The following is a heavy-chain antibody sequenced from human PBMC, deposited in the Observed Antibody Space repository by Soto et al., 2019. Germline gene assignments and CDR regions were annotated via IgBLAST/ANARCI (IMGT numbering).Heavy chain of an antibody. V-gene: IGHV4-34*01. CDR1: GGSLSDYC. D-gene: IGHD1-1*01. CDR2: INHLGSI. J-gene: IGHJ6*03. CDR3: ARGRRLERRFYYYYYYMDV. Sequence: SETLSLTCVVSGGSLSDYCWSWIRQPPGMALEWIGEINHLGSINYNPSLKSRVTMSVDTSKNQFSLKLSSVTAADTAVYYCARGRRLERRFYYYYYYMDVWGKGTTVTVSS.